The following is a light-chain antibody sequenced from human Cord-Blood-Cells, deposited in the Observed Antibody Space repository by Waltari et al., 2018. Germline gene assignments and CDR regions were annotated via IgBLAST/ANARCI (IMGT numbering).Light chain of an antibody. CDR2: DAS. Sequence: EIVLTQSPATLSLSPGERATLSCRASQSVRCYLAWYPQKPGQAPRLLIYDASNRATGIPARFSGSGSGTDFTLTISSLEPEDVAVYYCQQRSNWQVTFGQGTRLEIK. CDR3: QQRSNWQVT. V-gene: IGKV3-11*01. CDR1: QSVRCY. J-gene: IGKJ5*01.